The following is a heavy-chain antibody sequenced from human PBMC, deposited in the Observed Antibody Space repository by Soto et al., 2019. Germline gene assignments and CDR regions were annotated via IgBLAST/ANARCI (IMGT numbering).Heavy chain of an antibody. J-gene: IGHJ4*02. D-gene: IGHD3-10*01. CDR2: IYWDDDK. CDR1: GFSLTTSGAS. CDR3: AHDHYYASWSLFDT. V-gene: IGHV2-5*02. Sequence: QITLKESGPTLVKPTQTLTLTCTFSGFSLTTSGASVGWVRQPPGKDLEWLALIYWDDDKRYSPSLKSRLTITKDTSKNQVVLTMTNMDPVDTATYYCAHDHYYASWSLFDTWGQGTLVTVSS.